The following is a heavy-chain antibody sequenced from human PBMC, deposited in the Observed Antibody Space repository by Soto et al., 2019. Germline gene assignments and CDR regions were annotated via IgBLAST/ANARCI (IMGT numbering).Heavy chain of an antibody. CDR1: GFSLSTSGVG. D-gene: IGHD3-16*02. CDR3: AHIGIEFDYIWGTYRPRVQIAFDI. CDR2: IYWNDDK. V-gene: IGHV2-5*01. Sequence: QITLKESGPTLVKPTQALTLTCTFSGFSLSTSGVGVGWIRQPPGKALEWLALIYWNDDKRYSPSLKSRLTITKDTSKDQVVLTMTSMDPVDTATYYCAHIGIEFDYIWGTYRPRVQIAFDIWGQGTIVTVSS. J-gene: IGHJ3*02.